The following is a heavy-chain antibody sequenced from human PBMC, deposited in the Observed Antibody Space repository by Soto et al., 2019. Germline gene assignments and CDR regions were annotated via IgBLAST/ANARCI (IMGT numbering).Heavy chain of an antibody. Sequence: PGGSLRLSCAASGFTFISYEMNWVRQSPGKGLEWVSYIGGSGKFIYYADSMKGRFTISRDDAKKLLFLQMNSLRAEDTAVYYCARDQMHDYNYDSSGYWRGAFDVWGQGIRVTVSS. V-gene: IGHV3-48*03. CDR3: ARDQMHDYNYDSSGYWRGAFDV. J-gene: IGHJ3*01. D-gene: IGHD3-22*01. CDR2: IGGSGKFI. CDR1: GFTFISYE.